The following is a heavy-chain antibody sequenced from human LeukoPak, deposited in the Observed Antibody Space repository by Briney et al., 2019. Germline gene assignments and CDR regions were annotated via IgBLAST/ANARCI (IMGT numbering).Heavy chain of an antibody. CDR2: TSSDLNVK. J-gene: IGHJ4*02. V-gene: IGHV3-30-3*01. Sequence: GGSLRLSCAASGFTFRNYVIHWVRQAPGKGLEWAAVTSSDLNVKLYADSVKGRFTISRDNSRSTLYLQMNSLRPEDTAIYYCAREGYYGSGSPPSLYFDYWGQGTLVTVFS. CDR1: GFTFRNYV. CDR3: AREGYYGSGSPPSLYFDY. D-gene: IGHD3-10*01.